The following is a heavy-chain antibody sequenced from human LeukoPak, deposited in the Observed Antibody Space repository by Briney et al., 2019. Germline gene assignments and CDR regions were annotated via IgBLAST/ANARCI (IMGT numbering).Heavy chain of an antibody. V-gene: IGHV4-59*01. D-gene: IGHD3-22*01. J-gene: IGHJ5*02. Sequence: SETLSLTCTVSGGSISSYYWSWIRQPPGKGLEWIGYIYYSGSTNYNPSPKSRVTISVDTSKNQFSLKLSSVTAADTAVYYCAREVVVYNWFDPWGQGTLVTVSS. CDR1: GGSISSYY. CDR3: AREVVVYNWFDP. CDR2: IYYSGST.